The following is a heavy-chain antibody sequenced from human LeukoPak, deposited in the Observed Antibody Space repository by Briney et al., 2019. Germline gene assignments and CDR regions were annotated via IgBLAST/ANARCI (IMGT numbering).Heavy chain of an antibody. CDR2: INHSGST. Sequence: PGGSLRLSCAASGFTFSSYAMSWVRQAPGKGLEWIGEINHSGSTNYNPSLKSRVTISVDTSKNQFSLKLSSVTAADTAVYYCALQLWLTAFDYWGQGTLVTVSS. V-gene: IGHV4-34*08. D-gene: IGHD5-18*01. CDR1: GFTFSSYA. J-gene: IGHJ4*02. CDR3: ALQLWLTAFDY.